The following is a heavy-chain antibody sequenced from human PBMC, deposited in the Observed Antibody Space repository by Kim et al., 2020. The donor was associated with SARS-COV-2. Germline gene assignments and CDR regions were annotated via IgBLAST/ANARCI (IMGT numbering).Heavy chain of an antibody. V-gene: IGHV3-23*01. CDR3: AKGGSTSNYAFDL. D-gene: IGHD2-2*01. CDR2: ISVSGDIT. CDR1: GFTLNKFA. J-gene: IGHJ3*01. Sequence: GGSLRLSCAAPGFTLNKFAMSWVRQAPGKGLEWVSIISVSGDITYYADSVKGRFTISRDNSKSTLYLQLNSLRAEDTALYYCAKGGSTSNYAFDLWGQGTLVSVPS.